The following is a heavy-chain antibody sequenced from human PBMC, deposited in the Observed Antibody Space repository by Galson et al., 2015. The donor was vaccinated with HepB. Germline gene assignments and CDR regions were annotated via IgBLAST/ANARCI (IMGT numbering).Heavy chain of an antibody. CDR2: INSDGSST. CDR3: ARDKVRGVIITRPTSWFDP. D-gene: IGHD3-10*01. J-gene: IGHJ5*02. V-gene: IGHV3-74*01. Sequence: KGLVWVSRINSDGSSTSYADSVKGRFTISRDNAKNTLYLQMNSLRAEDTAVYYCARDKVRGVIITRPTSWFDPWGQGTLVTVSS.